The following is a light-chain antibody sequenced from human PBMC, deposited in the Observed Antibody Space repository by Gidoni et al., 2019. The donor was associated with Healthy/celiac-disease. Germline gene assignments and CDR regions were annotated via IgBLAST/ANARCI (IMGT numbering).Light chain of an antibody. J-gene: IGKJ2*03. Sequence: DIVMTQSRLSLPVTPGEPASISCRSSQSLLHSNGYYYLDWYLQKPGQSPQLLIYLGSNRASGVPNWFSGSGSGADFTLIISMVEAEDVGVYCCMQAIQTPRSFGQGTKLEIK. CDR3: MQAIQTPRS. CDR1: QSLLHSNGYYY. CDR2: LGS. V-gene: IGKV2-28*01.